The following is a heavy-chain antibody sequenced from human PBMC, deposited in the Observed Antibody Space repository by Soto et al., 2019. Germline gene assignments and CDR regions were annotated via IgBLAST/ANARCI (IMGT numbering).Heavy chain of an antibody. V-gene: IGHV1-18*01. J-gene: IGHJ4*02. D-gene: IGHD2-2*01. CDR3: ASDMLDGMYQLPYFDY. CDR1: GYTFTSYG. Sequence: QVQLVQSGAEVKKPGASVKVSCKASGYTFTSYGISWVRQAPGQGLEWMGWISAYNGNTNYAQKLQGRVTMTTDTSTSTAYMELRSLRSDDTALYYCASDMLDGMYQLPYFDYWGQGTLVTVSS. CDR2: ISAYNGNT.